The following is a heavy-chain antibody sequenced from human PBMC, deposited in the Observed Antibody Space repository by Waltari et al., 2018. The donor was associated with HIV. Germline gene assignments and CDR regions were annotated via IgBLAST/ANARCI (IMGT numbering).Heavy chain of an antibody. CDR1: GFSFGDYA. D-gene: IGHD4-17*01. V-gene: IGHV3-49*03. J-gene: IGHJ4*02. CDR3: TRGTFTVTYYFDY. CDR2: IRSKAYGETT. Sequence: EVQLGESGGGLVQPGRSLRLSCATSGFSFGDYAMSWFRQAPGKGLEWVGFIRSKAYGETTQYAASVKGRFTISRDDSKSIAYLQMNSLKTEDTALYYCTRGTFTVTYYFDYWGRGTLVTVSS.